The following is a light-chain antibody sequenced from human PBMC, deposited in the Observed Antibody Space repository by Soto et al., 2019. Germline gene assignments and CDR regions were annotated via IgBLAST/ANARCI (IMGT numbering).Light chain of an antibody. J-gene: IGLJ1*01. CDR3: TSYAGGNNV. CDR1: SSDVGGYNY. Sequence: QSALTQPPSASGSPGESVTISCTGTSSDVGGYNYVSWYQQNPGKVPKLMIYEVNKRPSGVPDRFSGSKSGNKASLTVSGRQAEDEADYYCTSYAGGNNVFGTGTKLTVL. CDR2: EVN. V-gene: IGLV2-8*01.